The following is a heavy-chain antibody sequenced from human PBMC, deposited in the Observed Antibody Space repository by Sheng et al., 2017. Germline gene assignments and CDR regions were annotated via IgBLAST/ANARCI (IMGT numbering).Heavy chain of an antibody. V-gene: IGHV5-51*04. CDR1: GYKFTNYW. Sequence: EVQLVQSGAEVKKPGESLKISCKGSGYKFTNYWIGWVRQMPGKGLEWMGIIYTGDSESRYSPPFQGQVTISGDKPISTAYLQWSSLKASDTAMYYCARLRGRALDYWGQGTLVHRLL. CDR3: ARLRGRALDY. D-gene: IGHD3-10*01. CDR2: IYTGDSES. J-gene: IGHJ4*02.